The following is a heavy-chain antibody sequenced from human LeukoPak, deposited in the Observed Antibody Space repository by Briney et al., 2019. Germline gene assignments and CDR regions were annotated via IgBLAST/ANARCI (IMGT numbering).Heavy chain of an antibody. CDR1: GYTFTSYV. CDR3: ARGPSGSWSSRVRYMDV. D-gene: IGHD6-13*01. J-gene: IGHJ6*03. V-gene: IGHV1-8*03. Sequence: ASVKVSCKASGYTFTSYVINWVRQATGQGPEWMGWMNPNSDNTGYAQNFQGRVTITWNTSISTAFMELSSLSSEDTAVYYCARGPSGSWSSRVRYMDVWGKGTTVTVSS. CDR2: MNPNSDNT.